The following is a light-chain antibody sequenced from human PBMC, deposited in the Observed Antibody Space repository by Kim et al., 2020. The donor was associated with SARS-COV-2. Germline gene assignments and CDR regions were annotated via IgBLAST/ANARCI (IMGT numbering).Light chain of an antibody. Sequence: EIVMTQSPATLSLSPGERATLSCRASQSVNSNLAWYQQKPGQAPWLLIYGASARATGIPARFSGSGSGTEFTLTISSLQSEDFAIYYCQQYDQRPPVTFGQGTRLEIK. CDR3: QQYDQRPPVT. V-gene: IGKV3-15*01. CDR2: GAS. CDR1: QSVNSN. J-gene: IGKJ5*01.